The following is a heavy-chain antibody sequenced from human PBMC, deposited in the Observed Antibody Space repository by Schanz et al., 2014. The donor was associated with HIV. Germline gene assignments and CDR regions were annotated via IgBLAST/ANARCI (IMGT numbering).Heavy chain of an antibody. CDR2: INSEGSST. CDR3: ANSGFCTNGICYTRGYGMDV. CDR1: GFTFSSYW. V-gene: IGHV3-74*02. J-gene: IGHJ6*02. Sequence: VQLVESGGGVVQPGRSLRLSCAASGFTFSSYWMHWVRQVPGKGLVWVSRINSEGSSTTYEYADSVKGRFTISRDNSKNTLYLQMNGLRAEDTAVYYCANSGFCTNGICYTRGYGMDVWGQGTTVTVSS. D-gene: IGHD2-8*01.